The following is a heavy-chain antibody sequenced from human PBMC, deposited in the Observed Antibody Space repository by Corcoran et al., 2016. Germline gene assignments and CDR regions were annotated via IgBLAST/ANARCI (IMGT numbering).Heavy chain of an antibody. V-gene: IGHV4-39*07. D-gene: IGHD5-12*01. CDR3: ARGGIEMATMVDY. CDR2: IYYSGST. Sequence: QLQLQESGPGLVKPSETLSLTCTVSGGSISSSSYYWGWIRQPPGKGLEWIGSIYYSGSTYYNPSLKSRVTISVDTSKNQFSLKLSSVTAADTAVYYCARGGIEMATMVDYWGQGTLVTVSS. CDR1: GGSISSSSYY. J-gene: IGHJ4*02.